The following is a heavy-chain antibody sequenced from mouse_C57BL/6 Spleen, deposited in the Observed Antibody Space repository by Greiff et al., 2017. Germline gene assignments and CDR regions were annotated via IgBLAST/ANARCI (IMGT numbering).Heavy chain of an antibody. J-gene: IGHJ2*01. CDR3: TRVITTVVADY. Sequence: EVKVVESGEGLVKPGGSLKLSCAASGFTFSSYAMSWVRQTPEKRLEWVAYISSGGDYINYADTVKGRFTISRDNARNTLYLQMSSLKSEDTAMYYCTRVITTVVADYWGQGTTLTVSS. CDR1: GFTFSSYA. CDR2: ISSGGDYI. V-gene: IGHV5-9-1*02. D-gene: IGHD1-1*01.